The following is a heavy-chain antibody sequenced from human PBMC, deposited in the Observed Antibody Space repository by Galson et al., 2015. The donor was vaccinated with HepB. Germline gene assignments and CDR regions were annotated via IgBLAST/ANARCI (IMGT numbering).Heavy chain of an antibody. Sequence: SLRLSCAASGFTVSSNYMSWVRQAPGKGLEWVSVIYSGGSTYYADSVKGRFTISRDNSKNTLYLQMNSLRAEDTAVYYCARGYCSGGSCRTHGEGYDYWGQGTLVTVSS. CDR2: IYSGGST. CDR3: ARGYCSGGSCRTHGEGYDY. CDR1: GFTVSSNY. J-gene: IGHJ4*02. D-gene: IGHD2-15*01. V-gene: IGHV3-66*01.